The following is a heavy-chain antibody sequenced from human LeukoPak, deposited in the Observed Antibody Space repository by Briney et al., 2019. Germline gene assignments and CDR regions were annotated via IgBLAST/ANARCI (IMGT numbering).Heavy chain of an antibody. CDR1: GGSISSYY. J-gene: IGHJ6*03. Sequence: SETLSLTCTVSGGSISSYYWSWIRQPPGKGLEWIGYIYTSGSTNYNPSLKSRVTMSVDTSKNQFSLKLSSVTAADTAVYYCARAGCSSTSCYRGYYYYYMDVWGKGTTVTVSS. D-gene: IGHD2-2*02. V-gene: IGHV4-4*09. CDR3: ARAGCSSTSCYRGYYYYYMDV. CDR2: IYTSGST.